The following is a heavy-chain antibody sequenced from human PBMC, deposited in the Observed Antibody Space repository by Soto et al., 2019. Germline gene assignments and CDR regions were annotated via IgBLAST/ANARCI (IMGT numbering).Heavy chain of an antibody. J-gene: IGHJ3*02. V-gene: IGHV3-74*01. Sequence: EVQLVESGGGLVQPGGSLRLSCAASGYTFSRHWIHWVRQAPGQGPVGVSRISPDGSVTDYADFVEGRFTISRDNAKNTLYLQMSSLRAEHTAVYYCARPRSTSSSGCDIWGQGTMVIVSS. D-gene: IGHD5-12*01. CDR3: ARPRSTSSSGCDI. CDR2: ISPDGSVT. CDR1: GYTFSRHW.